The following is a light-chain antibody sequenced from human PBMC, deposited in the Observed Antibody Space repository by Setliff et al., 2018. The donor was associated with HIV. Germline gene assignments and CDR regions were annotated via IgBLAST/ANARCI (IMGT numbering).Light chain of an antibody. CDR3: SSYTSSSTYV. J-gene: IGLJ1*01. CDR2: EVS. V-gene: IGLV2-14*01. Sequence: QSVLTQPASVSGSPGQSITISCTGTSSDVGGYNSVSWYQQHPGKAPKLMISEVSNRPSGVSNRFSGSKSGNTASLTISGLQAEDEADYFCSSYTSSSTYVFGTGTKVTVL. CDR1: SSDVGGYNS.